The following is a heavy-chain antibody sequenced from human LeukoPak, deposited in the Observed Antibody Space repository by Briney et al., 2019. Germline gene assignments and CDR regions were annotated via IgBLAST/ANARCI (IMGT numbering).Heavy chain of an antibody. V-gene: IGHV4-4*07. CDR3: ARTPYYGMDV. Sequence: SETLSLTCTVSGGSISTYYWSWIRQPAGKGLEWICHIYTSGSTNYNPSLKSRLTMSVDTSKNQFSLKLSSVTAADMAVYYCARTPYYGMDVWGEGTTVTASS. CDR2: IYTSGST. J-gene: IGHJ6*01. CDR1: GGSISTYY.